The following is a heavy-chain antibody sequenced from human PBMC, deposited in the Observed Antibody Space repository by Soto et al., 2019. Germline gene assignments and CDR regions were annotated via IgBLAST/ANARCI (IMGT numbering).Heavy chain of an antibody. V-gene: IGHV2-5*01. CDR1: GFSLSTSGVG. J-gene: IGHJ5*02. D-gene: IGHD6-13*01. Sequence: QITLKESGPTLVKPTQTLTLTCTFSGFSLSTSGVGVGWIRQPPGKALEWLALIYWNDDKRYSPSLKSRLTITKDTSKNQVVLTMTNMDPVDTATYYGARAYSSSWSNWFDPWGQGTLVTVSS. CDR3: ARAYSSSWSNWFDP. CDR2: IYWNDDK.